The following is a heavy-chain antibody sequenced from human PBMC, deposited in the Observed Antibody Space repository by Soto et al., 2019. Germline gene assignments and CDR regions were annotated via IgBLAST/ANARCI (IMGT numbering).Heavy chain of an antibody. J-gene: IGHJ5*02. Sequence: QVQLVQSGAEVKKPGSSVKFSCKASGGTFSSYAISWVRQAPGQGLEWLGGIIPIFGTANYAQKFQGRVTITAYKSTSTAYMELSSLRSEDTAVYYCASDVFRPRPGTDRDNWFDPWGQGTLVTVSS. D-gene: IGHD2-21*01. CDR1: GGTFSSYA. CDR2: IIPIFGTA. V-gene: IGHV1-69*06. CDR3: ASDVFRPRPGTDRDNWFDP.